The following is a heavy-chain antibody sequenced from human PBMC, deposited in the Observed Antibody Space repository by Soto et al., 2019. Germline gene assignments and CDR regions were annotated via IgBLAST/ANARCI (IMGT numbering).Heavy chain of an antibody. J-gene: IGHJ3*02. CDR1: GFTFSSYG. CDR3: VRGRYYDDRSAYSHAFDI. D-gene: IGHD3-22*01. Sequence: GGSLRLSCAASGFTFSSYGMYWVRQSPGKGLEWVALILYDGSKKYYADSAKGRFTISRDNSKNTLYLQMNSLTTEDTAVYYCVRGRYYDDRSAYSHAFDIWGQGTMVTVSS. CDR2: ILYDGSKK. V-gene: IGHV3-30*03.